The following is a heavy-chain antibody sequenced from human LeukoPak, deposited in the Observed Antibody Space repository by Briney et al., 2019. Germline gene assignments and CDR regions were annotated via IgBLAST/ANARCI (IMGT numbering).Heavy chain of an antibody. CDR2: ISAYNGDT. D-gene: IGHD6-13*01. Sequence: GASVKVSCKASGYTFASYGISWVRQAPGQGLEWMGWISAYNGDTYYAQKLQDRVTMTTDTSTSTAYMELRSLRSDDTAIYYCARVPDSSSWYYFDYWGQGSLVTASS. J-gene: IGHJ4*02. V-gene: IGHV1-18*01. CDR3: ARVPDSSSWYYFDY. CDR1: GYTFASYG.